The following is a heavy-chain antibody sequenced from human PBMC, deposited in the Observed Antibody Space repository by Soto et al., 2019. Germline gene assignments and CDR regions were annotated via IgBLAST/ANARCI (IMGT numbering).Heavy chain of an antibody. V-gene: IGHV3-30-3*01. CDR3: ASPNSSSWAFDY. CDR2: ISYDGSNK. Sequence: QVQLVESGGGVVQPGRSLRLSCAASGFTFSSYAMHWVRQAPGKGLEWVAVISYDGSNKYYADSVKGRFTISRDNSKNTLYLQMNSLRAEDTAVYYCASPNSSSWAFDYWGQVTLVTVSS. CDR1: GFTFSSYA. J-gene: IGHJ4*02. D-gene: IGHD6-13*01.